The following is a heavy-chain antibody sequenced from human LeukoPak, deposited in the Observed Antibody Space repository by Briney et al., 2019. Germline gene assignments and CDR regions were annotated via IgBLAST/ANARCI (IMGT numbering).Heavy chain of an antibody. D-gene: IGHD3-3*01. Sequence: PSQTMSLTCTVSAGSISSGSSYWSWILQPAGKGLEWIGRIYTSGSTNYNPSLKTRVTISVDTSKNQCSLKVSSVTAADTAVYYCARDRGLTYYDFWSGYYTTPPGRYSMDVWGQGTTVTVSS. CDR3: ARDRGLTYYDFWSGYYTTPPGRYSMDV. CDR2: IYTSGST. V-gene: IGHV4-61*02. J-gene: IGHJ6*02. CDR1: AGSISSGSSY.